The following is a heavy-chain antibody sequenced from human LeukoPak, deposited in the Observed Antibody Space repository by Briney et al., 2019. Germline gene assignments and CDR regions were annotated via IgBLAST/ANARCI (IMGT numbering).Heavy chain of an antibody. CDR3: ARGGRWLRSYYFDY. CDR2: INPNSGDT. D-gene: IGHD5-24*01. J-gene: IGHJ4*02. V-gene: IGHV1-2*06. CDR1: GYTFTGYY. Sequence: ASVKVSCKASGYTFTGYYMHWVRQAPGQGLEWMGRINPNSGDTNYAQKFQGRVTMTRDTSISTAYMELSRLRSDDTAVYYCARGGRWLRSYYFDYWGQGTLVTVSS.